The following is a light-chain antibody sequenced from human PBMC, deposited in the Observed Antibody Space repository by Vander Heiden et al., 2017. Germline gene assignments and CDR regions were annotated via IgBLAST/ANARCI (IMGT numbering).Light chain of an antibody. J-gene: IGLJ1*01. Sequence: QSALTQPAPVSGSPGQSITISCTGTSSDVGGYNYVSWHQQHPGKAPKLMIYDVSNRPSGVSNRFSGSKSGNTASLTISGLQAEDEADYYCSSYTSSITYVFGTGTKVTVL. CDR2: DVS. V-gene: IGLV2-14*03. CDR3: SSYTSSITYV. CDR1: SSDVGGYNY.